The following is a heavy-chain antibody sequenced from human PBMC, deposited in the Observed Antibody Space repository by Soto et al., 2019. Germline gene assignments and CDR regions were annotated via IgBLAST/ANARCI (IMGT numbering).Heavy chain of an antibody. J-gene: IGHJ4*02. D-gene: IGHD3-22*01. Sequence: QLQLQESGSGLVKPSQTLSLTCAVSGGSISSGGYSWSWIRQPPGKGLEWIGYIYHSGSTYYNPSLKSRVTISVDRSKNQFSLKLSSVTAADTAVYYCASRVNYYDSSGYYAYFDYWGQGTLVTVSS. CDR1: GGSISSGGYS. CDR3: ASRVNYYDSSGYYAYFDY. CDR2: IYHSGST. V-gene: IGHV4-30-2*01.